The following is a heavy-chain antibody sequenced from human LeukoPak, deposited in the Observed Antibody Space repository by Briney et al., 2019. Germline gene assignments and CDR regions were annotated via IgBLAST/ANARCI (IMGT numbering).Heavy chain of an antibody. Sequence: SVKVSCKASGGTFSSYAISWVRQAPGQGLEWMGRIIPIFGTANYAQKFQSRVTITTDESTSTAYMELSSLRSEDTAVYYCARDAWYYYDSSGYYHEAYWGQGTLVTVSS. CDR3: ARDAWYYYDSSGYYHEAY. D-gene: IGHD3-22*01. J-gene: IGHJ4*02. V-gene: IGHV1-69*05. CDR2: IIPIFGTA. CDR1: GGTFSSYA.